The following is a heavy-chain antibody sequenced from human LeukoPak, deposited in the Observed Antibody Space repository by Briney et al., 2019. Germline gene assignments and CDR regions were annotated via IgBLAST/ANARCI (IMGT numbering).Heavy chain of an antibody. V-gene: IGHV4-59*01. CDR2: IYDSGST. J-gene: IGHJ6*03. CDR1: GGSISSYY. D-gene: IGHD6-13*01. CDR3: AREITAAGTHYYYYYMDV. Sequence: SETLSLTCTVSGGSISSYYWSWIRQPPGKGLEWIAYIYDSGSTNYNPSLKSRVTISVDMSKNQFSLKLSSVTAADTAVYYCAREITAAGTHYYYYYMDVWGKGTTVTVSS.